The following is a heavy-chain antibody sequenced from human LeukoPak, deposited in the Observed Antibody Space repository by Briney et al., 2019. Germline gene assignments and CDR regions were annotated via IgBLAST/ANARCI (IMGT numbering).Heavy chain of an antibody. Sequence: PSETLSLTCIVSGVSTSSGYWSWIRQPAGKGLEWMGHTSTSVPTYYNPSLKSRVTMSLDTSENHFSLKLNSVTAADTAVYYCARGYGSGSYSTWGQGTLVTVSS. V-gene: IGHV4-4*07. J-gene: IGHJ5*02. CDR2: TSTSVPT. D-gene: IGHD3-10*01. CDR1: GVSTSSGY. CDR3: ARGYGSGSYST.